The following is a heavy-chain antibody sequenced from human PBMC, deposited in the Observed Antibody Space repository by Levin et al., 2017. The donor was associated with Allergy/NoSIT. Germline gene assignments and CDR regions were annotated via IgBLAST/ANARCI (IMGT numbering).Heavy chain of an antibody. J-gene: IGHJ4*02. Sequence: SETLSLTCTVSGGSISSYYWSWIRQPPGKGLEWIGYIYYSGSTNYNPSLKSRVTISVDTSKNQFSLKLSSVTAADTAVYYCAGGTYSYANYYFDYWGQGTLVTVSS. CDR3: AGGTYSYANYYFDY. CDR2: IYYSGST. V-gene: IGHV4-59*01. D-gene: IGHD5-18*01. CDR1: GGSISSYY.